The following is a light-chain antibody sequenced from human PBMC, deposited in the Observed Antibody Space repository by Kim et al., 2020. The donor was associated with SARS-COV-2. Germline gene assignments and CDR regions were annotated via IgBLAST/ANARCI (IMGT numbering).Light chain of an antibody. V-gene: IGLV4-60*03. CDR3: ETWDSNPWV. CDR2: LDGSGSY. Sequence: QLVLTQSSSASASLGSSVKLTCTLSSGNSSYIIAWHQQQPGKAPRYLMKLDGSGSYNKGSGVPDRFSGSSSGADRYLTISNLQSEDEADYYCETWDSNPWVFGGGTQLTVL. CDR1: SGNSSYI. J-gene: IGLJ3*02.